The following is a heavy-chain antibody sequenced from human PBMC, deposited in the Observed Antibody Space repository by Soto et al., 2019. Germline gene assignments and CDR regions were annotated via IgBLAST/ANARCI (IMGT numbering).Heavy chain of an antibody. V-gene: IGHV2-5*02. CDR3: AHKRNYGSGMNY. CDR1: GFSLSTSGVG. Sequence: QITLKESGPTLVKPTQTLTLTCTFSGFSLSTSGVGVGWIRQPPGKALEWLALIYWDDDKRYSPSLKSRLSITKDTSKNQVVTTITNIDPVYTATYYCAHKRNYGSGMNYSGQGTLVTVSS. D-gene: IGHD3-10*01. J-gene: IGHJ4*02. CDR2: IYWDDDK.